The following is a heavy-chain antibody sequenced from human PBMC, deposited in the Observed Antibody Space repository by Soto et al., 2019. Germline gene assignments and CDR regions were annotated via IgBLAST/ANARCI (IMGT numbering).Heavy chain of an antibody. CDR1: GGTFSSYS. V-gene: IGHV1-69*13. CDR2: IIPIFGTA. CDR3: AREYCSSTSCPSPGHY. D-gene: IGHD2-2*01. Sequence: ASVKGSCKASGGTFSSYSISWVRQAPGQGLEWMGGIIPIFGTANYAQKFQGRVTITADESTSTAYMELSSLRSEDTAVYYCAREYCSSTSCPSPGHYWGQGTLVTVSS. J-gene: IGHJ4*02.